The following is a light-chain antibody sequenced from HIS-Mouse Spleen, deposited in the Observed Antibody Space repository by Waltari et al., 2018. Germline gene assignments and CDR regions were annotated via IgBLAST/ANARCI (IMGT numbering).Light chain of an antibody. CDR2: DNN. CDR1: SSNIGNKY. V-gene: IGLV1-51*01. J-gene: IGLJ2*01. CDR3: GTWDSSLSAVV. Sequence: QSVLTQPPSVSAAPGQKVTIPCSGSSSNIGNKYVSWYQQPPGTAPKLLIYDNNKRPSGIPDRFSGSKSGTSATLGITGLQTGDEADYYCGTWDSSLSAVVFGGGTKLTVL.